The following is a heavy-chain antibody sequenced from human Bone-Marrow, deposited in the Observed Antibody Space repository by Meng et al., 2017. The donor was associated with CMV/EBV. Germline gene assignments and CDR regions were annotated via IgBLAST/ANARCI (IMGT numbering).Heavy chain of an antibody. J-gene: IGHJ3*02. CDR2: INWNGGST. CDR1: GFTFDDYG. V-gene: IGHV3-20*04. Sequence: GESLKISCAASGFTFDDYGMSWVRQAPGKGLEWVSGINWNGGSTGYADSVKGRFTISRDNAKNSLYLQMNSLRAEDTAVYYCARENWNYGADAFDIWGQGKMVNVSS. CDR3: ARENWNYGADAFDI. D-gene: IGHD1-7*01.